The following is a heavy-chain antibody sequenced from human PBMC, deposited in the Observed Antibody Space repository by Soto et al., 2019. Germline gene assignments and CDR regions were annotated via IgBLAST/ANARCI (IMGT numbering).Heavy chain of an antibody. V-gene: IGHV1-69*13. CDR2: IIPIFGTA. D-gene: IGHD5-18*01. Sequence: ASVKVSCKASGGTFSSYAISWVRQAPGQGLEWMGGIIPIFGTANYAQKFQGRVTITADESTSTAYMELSSLRSEDTAVYYCARDRHSYGYRYYFDYWGQGTLVTVSS. CDR1: GGTFSSYA. CDR3: ARDRHSYGYRYYFDY. J-gene: IGHJ4*02.